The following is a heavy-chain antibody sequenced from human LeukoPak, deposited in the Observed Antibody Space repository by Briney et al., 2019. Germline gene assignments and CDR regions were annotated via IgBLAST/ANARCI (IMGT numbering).Heavy chain of an antibody. CDR3: ARDSGYSYGFNWFDP. CDR1: GGTFSSYA. CDR2: IIPIFGAA. V-gene: IGHV1-69*05. Sequence: PVKVSCKASGGTFSSYAISWVRQAPGQGLEWMGRIIPIFGAANYAQKFQGRVTITTDESTSTAYMELSSLRSEDTAVYYCARDSGYSYGFNWFDPWGQGTLVTVSS. D-gene: IGHD5-18*01. J-gene: IGHJ5*02.